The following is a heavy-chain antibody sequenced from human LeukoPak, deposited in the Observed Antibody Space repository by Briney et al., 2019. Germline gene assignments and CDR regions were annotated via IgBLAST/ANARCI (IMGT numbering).Heavy chain of an antibody. CDR3: TTLHIVVVTAIDY. D-gene: IGHD2-21*02. Sequence: GSLRLSCRASGFTFGDYAMSWVRQAPGKGLEWVGFIRSKAYGGTTEYAASVKGRFTISRDDSKSIAYLQMNSLKTEDTAVYYCTTLHIVVVTAIDYWGQGTLVTVSS. J-gene: IGHJ4*02. CDR1: GFTFGDYA. CDR2: IRSKAYGGTT. V-gene: IGHV3-49*04.